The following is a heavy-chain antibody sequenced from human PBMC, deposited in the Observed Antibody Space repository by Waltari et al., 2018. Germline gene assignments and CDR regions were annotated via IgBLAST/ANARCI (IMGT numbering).Heavy chain of an antibody. CDR3: ARESISDSSGYYYYYYGMDV. J-gene: IGHJ6*02. Sequence: QVQLVQSGAEVKKPGASVKVSCKASGYTFTSYYMHWVRQAPGQGLEWMGISNPSGGSTSYAQKFQGRVTMTRDTSTSTVYMELSSLRSEDTAVYYCARESISDSSGYYYYYYGMDVWGQGTTVTVSS. V-gene: IGHV1-46*01. CDR1: GYTFTSYY. D-gene: IGHD3-22*01. CDR2: SNPSGGST.